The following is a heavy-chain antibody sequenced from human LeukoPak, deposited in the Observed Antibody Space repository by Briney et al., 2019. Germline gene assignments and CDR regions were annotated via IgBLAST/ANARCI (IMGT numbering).Heavy chain of an antibody. CDR2: IYHSGST. V-gene: IGHV4-38-2*01. J-gene: IGHJ4*02. Sequence: SETLSLTCAVSGYSISSGYYWGWIRQPPGKGLEWIGSIYHSGSTYYNPSLKSRVTISVDTSKNQFSLKLSSVTAADTAVYYCARRFTAQDDFWSGYYTGFDYWGQGTLVTVSS. CDR1: GYSISSGYY. CDR3: ARRFTAQDDFWSGYYTGFDY. D-gene: IGHD3-3*01.